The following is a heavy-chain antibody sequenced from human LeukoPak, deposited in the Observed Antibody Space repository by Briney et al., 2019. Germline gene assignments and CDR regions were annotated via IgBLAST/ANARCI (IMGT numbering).Heavy chain of an antibody. V-gene: IGHV1-2*02. D-gene: IGHD1-26*01. Sequence: ASVKVSCKASGYTFTGYYMHWVRQAPGQGLEWMGWINPNSGGTNYAQKFQGRVTMTRDTSTSTAYMELSRLRSDDTAVYYCARVRVGATTFYYYGMDVWGQGTTVTVS. CDR1: GYTFTGYY. J-gene: IGHJ6*02. CDR3: ARVRVGATTFYYYGMDV. CDR2: INPNSGGT.